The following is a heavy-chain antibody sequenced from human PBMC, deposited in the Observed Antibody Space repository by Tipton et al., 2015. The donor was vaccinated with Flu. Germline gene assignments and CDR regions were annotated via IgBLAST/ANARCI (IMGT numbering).Heavy chain of an antibody. CDR3: ARGYCSGGNCYNAFDI. CDR1: TGSIKSGSSY. CDR2: IFYTGIT. Sequence: TLSLTCTVSTGSIKSGSSYWAWIRQSPGKGLEWIGSIFYTGITYYTPSLKSRVSISVDTSKNQFSLRLSSVTAADTAIYYCARGYCSGGNCYNAFDIWGQGTMVTVSS. J-gene: IGHJ3*02. V-gene: IGHV4-39*07. D-gene: IGHD2-15*01.